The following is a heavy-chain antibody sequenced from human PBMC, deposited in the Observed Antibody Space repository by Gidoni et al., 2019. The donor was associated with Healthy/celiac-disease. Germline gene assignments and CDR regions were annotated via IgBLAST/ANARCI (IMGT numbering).Heavy chain of an antibody. Sequence: QVQLVESGGGVVQPGRSLRLSCAASGFTFSSYAMHWVRQAPGKGLEWVAVISYDGSNKYYADFVKGRFTISRDNSKNKLYLQMNSLRAEDTAVYYCARGQGITIFGVVSYPDYWGQGTLVTVSS. CDR3: ARGQGITIFGVVSYPDY. J-gene: IGHJ4*01. CDR1: GFTFSSYA. D-gene: IGHD3-3*01. CDR2: ISYDGSNK. V-gene: IGHV3-30-3*01.